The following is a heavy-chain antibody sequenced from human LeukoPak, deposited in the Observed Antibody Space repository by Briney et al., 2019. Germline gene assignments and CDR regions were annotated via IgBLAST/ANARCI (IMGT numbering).Heavy chain of an antibody. CDR3: ARGVAAPGTGGLSWFDP. Sequence: SETLSLTCAVSGESFSDYYWSWIRQPPGKGLEWIGYIYSSGSTNYNPSLKSRVTISLDTSKNQFSLKLSFVTAADTAVYYCARGVAAPGTGGLSWFDPWGQGTLVTVSS. D-gene: IGHD6-13*01. CDR1: GESFSDYY. V-gene: IGHV4-59*01. J-gene: IGHJ5*02. CDR2: IYSSGST.